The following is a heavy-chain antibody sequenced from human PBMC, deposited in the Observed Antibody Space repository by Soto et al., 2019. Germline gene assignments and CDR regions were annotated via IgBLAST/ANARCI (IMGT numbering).Heavy chain of an antibody. D-gene: IGHD5-12*01. CDR3: ATQRWLHMGVDY. CDR1: GGTFSSYA. V-gene: IGHV1-69*06. CDR2: IIPVFGTA. J-gene: IGHJ4*02. Sequence: QVQLVQSGAEVKKPGSSVKVSCKASGGTFSSYAISWVRQAPGQGLEWMGGIIPVFGTANYAQKIQGRVTIAADKSTSTAYLELSSLRSEDTAVYYCATQRWLHMGVDYWGQGTLVTVSS.